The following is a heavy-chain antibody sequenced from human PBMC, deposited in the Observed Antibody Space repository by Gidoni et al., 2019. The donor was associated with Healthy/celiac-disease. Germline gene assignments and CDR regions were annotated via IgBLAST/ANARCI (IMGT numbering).Heavy chain of an antibody. CDR1: GFSLSTSGVG. Sequence: QITLKESGPTLLKPTQTLTLTCPFSGFSLSTSGVGVGWIRQPPGKALEWLALIYWDDDKRYSPSLKSRLTITKDTSKNQVVLTMTNMDPVDTATYYCAHRRGRETDFDYWGQGTLVTVSS. D-gene: IGHD3-16*01. CDR2: IYWDDDK. V-gene: IGHV2-5*02. CDR3: AHRRGRETDFDY. J-gene: IGHJ4*02.